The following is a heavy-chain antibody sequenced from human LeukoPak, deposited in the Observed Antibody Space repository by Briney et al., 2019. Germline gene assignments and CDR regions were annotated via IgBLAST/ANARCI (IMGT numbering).Heavy chain of an antibody. D-gene: IGHD3-22*01. CDR2: IIPILGIA. CDR3: ARDRRDSILEDSSGYYEGDWTFQH. Sequence: GASVKVSYKASGGTFSSYAISWVRQAPGQGLEWMGRIIPILGIANYAQKFQGRVTITADKSTSTAYMELSSLRSEDTAVYYCARDRRDSILEDSSGYYEGDWTFQHWGQGTLVTVSS. V-gene: IGHV1-69*04. CDR1: GGTFSSYA. J-gene: IGHJ1*01.